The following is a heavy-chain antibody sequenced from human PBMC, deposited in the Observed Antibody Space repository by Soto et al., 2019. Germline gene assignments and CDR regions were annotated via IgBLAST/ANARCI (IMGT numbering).Heavy chain of an antibody. J-gene: IGHJ6*02. D-gene: IGHD3-22*01. Sequence: ASVKVSCKASGGTFSSYAISWVRQAPGQGLEWMGGIIPIFGTANYAQKFQGRVTITADESTSTAYMELSSLRSEDTAVYYCGNYYDSSGMRYYYYGMDVWGQGTTVTVSS. CDR3: GNYYDSSGMRYYYYGMDV. V-gene: IGHV1-69*13. CDR2: IIPIFGTA. CDR1: GGTFSSYA.